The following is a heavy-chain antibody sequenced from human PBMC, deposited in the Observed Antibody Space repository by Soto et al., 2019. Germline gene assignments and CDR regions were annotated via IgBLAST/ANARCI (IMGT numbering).Heavy chain of an antibody. Sequence: PSETLSLTCVVSGGSFSTYYYNWIRQSPGKGLEWIGEINHSGSNNYSPSLKSRVTMSLDTSKNQFSLKLTSVTAADTAVYYCARGGSNDWQVAFDIWGQGKMVTVS. CDR1: GGSFSTYY. J-gene: IGHJ3*02. CDR3: ARGGSNDWQVAFDI. CDR2: INHSGSN. D-gene: IGHD3-9*01. V-gene: IGHV4-34*01.